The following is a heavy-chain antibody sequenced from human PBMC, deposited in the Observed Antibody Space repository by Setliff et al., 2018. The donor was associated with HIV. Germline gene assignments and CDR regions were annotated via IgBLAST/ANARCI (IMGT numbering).Heavy chain of an antibody. CDR3: ARVGEYYDYVWGRSRSRNAFDI. V-gene: IGHV3-21*01. Sequence: GGSLRLSCAASGFTFSSYSMTWVRQAPGKGLEWVSSISSSSSYIYYADSVKGRFTISRDNAKSSLYLQMNSLRAEDTAVYYCARVGEYYDYVWGRSRSRNAFDIWGQGTMVTDS. CDR2: ISSSSSYI. J-gene: IGHJ3*02. D-gene: IGHD3-16*02. CDR1: GFTFSSYS.